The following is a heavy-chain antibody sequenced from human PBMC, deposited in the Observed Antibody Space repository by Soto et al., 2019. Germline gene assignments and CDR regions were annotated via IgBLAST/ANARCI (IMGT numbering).Heavy chain of an antibody. D-gene: IGHD3-3*02. CDR1: GFTFSSYA. Sequence: EVQLLESGGGLVQPGGSLRLSCAASGFTFSSYAMSWVRQAPGKGLEWVSAISGSGGSTYYADSVKGRFTSSRDNSKNTLYLQMNSLRAEDTAVYYCAKTYLARYYYYGMDVWGQGTTVTVSS. CDR2: ISGSGGST. V-gene: IGHV3-23*01. CDR3: AKTYLARYYYYGMDV. J-gene: IGHJ6*02.